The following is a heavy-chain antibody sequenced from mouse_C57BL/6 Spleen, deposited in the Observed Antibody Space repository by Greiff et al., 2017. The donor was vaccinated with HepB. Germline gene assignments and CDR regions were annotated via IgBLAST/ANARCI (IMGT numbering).Heavy chain of an antibody. J-gene: IGHJ4*01. CDR2: IWRGGST. Sequence: VQLQQSGPGLVQPSQSLSITCTVSGFSLTSYGVHWVRQSPGKGLEWLGVIWRGGSTDYNAAFMSRLSITKDNSKSQVFFKMNSLQADYTAIYYCAKIPDDGYYHYAMDYWGQGTSVTVSS. CDR3: AKIPDDGYYHYAMDY. D-gene: IGHD2-3*01. CDR1: GFSLTSYG. V-gene: IGHV2-5*01.